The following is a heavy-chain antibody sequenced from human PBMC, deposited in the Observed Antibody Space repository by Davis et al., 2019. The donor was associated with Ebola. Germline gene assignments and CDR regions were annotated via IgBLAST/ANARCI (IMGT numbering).Heavy chain of an antibody. Sequence: SETLSLTCTVSGASISSYYWSWIRQPPGKGLEWIGYIYYSGSTNYNPPLKSRVTISVDTSKNQFSLRLRSVTAADTAVYYCARRQWELHFYAMDAWGQGTTVTVSS. J-gene: IGHJ6*02. V-gene: IGHV4-59*08. D-gene: IGHD1-26*01. CDR2: IYYSGST. CDR1: GASISSYY. CDR3: ARRQWELHFYAMDA.